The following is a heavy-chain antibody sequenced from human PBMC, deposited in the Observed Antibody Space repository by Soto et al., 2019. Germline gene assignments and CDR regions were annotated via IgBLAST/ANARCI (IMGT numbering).Heavy chain of an antibody. Sequence: GGSLRLSCAASGFTFDDYGMSWVRQAPGKGLEWVSGINWNGGSTGYADSVKGRFTISRDNAKNSLYLQMNSLRAEDTALYHCARVLANYDFWSGMVGYMDVWGKGTTVTVSS. D-gene: IGHD3-3*01. CDR1: GFTFDDYG. CDR3: ARVLANYDFWSGMVGYMDV. CDR2: INWNGGST. J-gene: IGHJ6*03. V-gene: IGHV3-20*01.